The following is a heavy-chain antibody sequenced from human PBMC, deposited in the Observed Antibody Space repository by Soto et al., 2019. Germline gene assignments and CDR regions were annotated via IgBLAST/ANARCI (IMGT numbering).Heavy chain of an antibody. D-gene: IGHD1-20*01. CDR1: GASINNFAYY. J-gene: IGHJ5*02. CDR2: VYYNENT. Sequence: ETLSLTCSVSGASINNFAYYWGWIRQPPGKGLEWIGTVYYNENTYYNPSLKSRVAISVDTAKNQFSLRLTSVTAADTAVYYCTRRYNWNDYYFDPWGQGTLVTVSS. CDR3: TRRYNWNDYYFDP. V-gene: IGHV4-39*01.